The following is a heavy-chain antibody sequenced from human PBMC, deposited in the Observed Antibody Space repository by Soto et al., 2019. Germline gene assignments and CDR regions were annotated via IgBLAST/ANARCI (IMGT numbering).Heavy chain of an antibody. V-gene: IGHV3-74*01. CDR2: ISGDGATT. J-gene: IGHJ1*01. D-gene: IGHD3-16*01. Sequence: LRLSCAASGFIFTNYWMHWVRQVPGERLVWVARISGDGATTTYVDSAKGRLTISKDNAKNTVYLQMNGLRTEDTAVYYCGRGSGPRGRPYWGQGSTVTVSS. CDR1: GFIFTNYW. CDR3: GRGSGPRGRPY.